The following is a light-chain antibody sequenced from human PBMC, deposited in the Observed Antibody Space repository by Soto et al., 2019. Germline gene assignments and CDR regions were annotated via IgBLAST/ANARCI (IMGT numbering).Light chain of an antibody. CDR2: YDS. CDR1: NIGSKS. CDR3: HVWDNSSDHCV. Sequence: SYELTQPPSVSVAPGKTARITCGGNNIGSKSVHWYQQKPGQAPVLVIYYDSDRPSGIPERFSGSNSGNTATLTISSVEAGDEADYYCHVWDNSSDHCVFGGGTKVTVL. V-gene: IGLV3-21*04. J-gene: IGLJ3*02.